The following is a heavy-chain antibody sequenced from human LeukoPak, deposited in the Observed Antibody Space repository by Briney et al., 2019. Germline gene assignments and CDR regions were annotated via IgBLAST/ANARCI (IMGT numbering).Heavy chain of an antibody. D-gene: IGHD6-13*01. CDR2: IKQDGSEK. J-gene: IGHJ6*04. CDR3: ARDSSSWYYYYYYGMDV. CDR1: GFTFSSYW. Sequence: GGSLRLSCAASGFTFSSYWMSWVRQAPGKGLERVANIKQDGSEKYYVDSVKGRFTISRDSAKNSLYLQMNSLRAEDTAVYYCARDSSSWYYYYYYGMDVWGKGTTVTVSS. V-gene: IGHV3-7*03.